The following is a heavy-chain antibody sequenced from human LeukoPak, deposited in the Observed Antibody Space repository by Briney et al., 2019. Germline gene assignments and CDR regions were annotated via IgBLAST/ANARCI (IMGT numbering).Heavy chain of an antibody. CDR3: ARGLNDYSNYEL. CDR2: IIPIFGTA. J-gene: IGHJ4*02. D-gene: IGHD4-11*01. V-gene: IGHV1-69*13. Sequence: GASVKVSCKASGGTFSSYAISWVRQAPGQGLEWMGGIIPIFGTANYAQKFQGRVTITADESTSTAYMELSSLRSEDTAVYYCARGLNDYSNYELWGQGTLVTVSS. CDR1: GGTFSSYA.